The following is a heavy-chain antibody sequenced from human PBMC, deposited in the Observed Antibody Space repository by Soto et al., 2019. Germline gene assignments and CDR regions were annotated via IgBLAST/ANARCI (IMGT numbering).Heavy chain of an antibody. V-gene: IGHV4-39*01. D-gene: IGHD1-26*01. Sequence: QLQLQESGPGLVKPSETLSLTCTVSGGSISSSSYYWGWIRQPPGKGLEWIGSIYYSGSTYYNPSLKSRVTISVDTSKNQFSLKLSSVTAADTAVYYCASAMDFSGSYVPLDYWGQGTLVTVSS. CDR1: GGSISSSSYY. CDR2: IYYSGST. J-gene: IGHJ4*02. CDR3: ASAMDFSGSYVPLDY.